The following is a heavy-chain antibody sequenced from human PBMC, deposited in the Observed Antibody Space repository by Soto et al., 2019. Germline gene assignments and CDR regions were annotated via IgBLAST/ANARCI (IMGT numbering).Heavy chain of an antibody. V-gene: IGHV1-18*04. CDR3: ARGTVNSGRWFGP. CDR1: APTFTCYT. CDR2: ISTVNGNT. J-gene: IGHJ5*02. D-gene: IGHD4-17*01. Sequence: QGHLVQSATEVKEPGAAVTVACKASAPTFTCYTINWVRQAPGQGLAWMGWISTVNGNTKYAVNFECRVTMTTNTSTATAYMARSCLTFDDTAVFFWARGTVNSGRWFGPWGEGTRVSV.